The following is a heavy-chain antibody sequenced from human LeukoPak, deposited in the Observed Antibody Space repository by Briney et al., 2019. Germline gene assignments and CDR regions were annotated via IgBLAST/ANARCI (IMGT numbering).Heavy chain of an antibody. D-gene: IGHD2-2*02. CDR2: IGRSGTTR. CDR1: GFTFSGYE. Sequence: GGSLRLSCAASGFTFSGYEMTWVRQAPGKGLEWVSYIGRSGTTRFYADSVKGRFTISRDNSKNTLYLQMNSLRAEDTAVYYCAKGSSTSCYSWVDYWGQGTLVTVSS. CDR3: AKGSSTSCYSWVDY. J-gene: IGHJ4*02. V-gene: IGHV3-48*03.